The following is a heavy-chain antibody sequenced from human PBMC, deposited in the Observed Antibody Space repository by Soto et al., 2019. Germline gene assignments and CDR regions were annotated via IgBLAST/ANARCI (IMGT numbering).Heavy chain of an antibody. CDR1: GGSVSSSNNYY. D-gene: IGHD1-1*01. CDR3: ARVERGTATTVVDAFDI. V-gene: IGHV4-34*01. Sequence: QVQLQQWGAGLLKPSETLSLTCAVYGGSVSSSNNYYWSWIRQPPGKGLEWIGEMSHSGGTHFNPSLKSRLTISVDTSKNQFSLKMSSVTAADTALYYCARVERGTATTVVDAFDIWGPGTMVTVSS. J-gene: IGHJ3*02. CDR2: MSHSGGT.